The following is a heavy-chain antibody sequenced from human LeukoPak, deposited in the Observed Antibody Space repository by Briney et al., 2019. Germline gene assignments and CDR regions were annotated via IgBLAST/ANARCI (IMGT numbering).Heavy chain of an antibody. V-gene: IGHV3-9*01. D-gene: IGHD4-17*01. Sequence: GGSLRLSCAASGFTFDDYAMHWVRQAPGKGLEWVSSISRNSDNIAYADSVKGRFTISRDNAKNSLYLQMNSLRAEDTAVYYWAKCGGDSPPYYYYYMDVWGKGTTVTVSS. CDR3: AKCGGDSPPYYYYYMDV. CDR2: ISRNSDNI. J-gene: IGHJ6*03. CDR1: GFTFDDYA.